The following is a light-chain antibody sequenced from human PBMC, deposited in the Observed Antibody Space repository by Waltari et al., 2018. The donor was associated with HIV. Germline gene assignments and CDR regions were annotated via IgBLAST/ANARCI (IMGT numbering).Light chain of an antibody. CDR3: QQHYILRST. CDR2: WAS. V-gene: IGKV4-1*01. Sequence: DIVMTQSPDSLAVSLGARATFNCTSSRSIFYIRNYLAWYQQKPGKPPKGLIYWASTRAFGVPDRCSGSGSGTDFTLTISRVQADDVATYYCQQHYILRSTFGGGTKIEI. CDR1: RSIFYIRNY. J-gene: IGKJ4*01.